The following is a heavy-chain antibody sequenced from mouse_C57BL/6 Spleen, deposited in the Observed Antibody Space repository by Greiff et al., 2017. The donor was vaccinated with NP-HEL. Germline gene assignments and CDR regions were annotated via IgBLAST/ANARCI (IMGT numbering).Heavy chain of an antibody. D-gene: IGHD1-1*01. J-gene: IGHJ4*01. V-gene: IGHV1-69*01. CDR3: SRRSSYPYYYAMDY. CDR2: IDPSDSYT. CDR1: GYTFTSYW. Sequence: QVQLQQPGAELVMPGASVKLSCKASGYTFTSYWMHWVKQRPGQGLEWIGEIDPSDSYTHYNPQFKGTSTLTVDTSSSTAYMQLSSLTSEDSAVYYCSRRSSYPYYYAMDYWGQGTSVTVSS.